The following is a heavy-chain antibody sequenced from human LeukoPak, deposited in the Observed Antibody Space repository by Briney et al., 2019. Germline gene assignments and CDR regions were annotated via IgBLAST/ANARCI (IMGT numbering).Heavy chain of an antibody. CDR3: ARGCDSIKHRYYYYLDV. V-gene: IGHV3-20*04. J-gene: IGHJ6*03. D-gene: IGHD2-21*01. CDR1: GFSLNDYG. Sequence: GGSLRLSCAASGFSLNDYGMIWVRQIPERGLEWLSGFTWNSDTTDYADSGKGRFNIFRDNGKNYLYLQMNNLRAEDTAFYYCARGCDSIKHRYYYYLDVWGKGTTVTVSS. CDR2: FTWNSDTT.